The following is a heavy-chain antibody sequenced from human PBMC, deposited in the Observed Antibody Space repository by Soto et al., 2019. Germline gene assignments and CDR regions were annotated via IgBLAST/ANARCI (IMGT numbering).Heavy chain of an antibody. CDR3: ARGVGSFGY. CDR1: GFTFSSYA. Sequence: QVQLVESGGGVVQPGRSLRLSCAASGFTFSSYAMHWVRQAPGKGLEWVAVISYDGSNKYYADSVKGRFTISRDNSKNTLYLQINSLRADDTAVYYCARGVGSFGYWGQGTLVTVSS. D-gene: IGHD1-26*01. V-gene: IGHV3-30-3*01. CDR2: ISYDGSNK. J-gene: IGHJ4*02.